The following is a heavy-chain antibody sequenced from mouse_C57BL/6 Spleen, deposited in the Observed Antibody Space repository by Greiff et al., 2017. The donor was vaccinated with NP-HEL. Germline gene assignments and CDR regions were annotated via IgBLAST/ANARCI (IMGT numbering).Heavy chain of an antibody. CDR2: IYPGNSDT. D-gene: IGHD2-2*01. J-gene: IGHJ2*01. CDR3: TRIAYGYDDVLGYFDY. V-gene: IGHV1-5*01. CDR1: GYTFTSYW. Sequence: VQLQQSGTVLARPGASVKMSCKTSGYTFTSYWMHWVKQRPGQGLEWIGAIYPGNSDTSYNQKFKGKAKLTAVTSASTAYMELSSLTNEDSAVYYCTRIAYGYDDVLGYFDYWGQGTTLTVSS.